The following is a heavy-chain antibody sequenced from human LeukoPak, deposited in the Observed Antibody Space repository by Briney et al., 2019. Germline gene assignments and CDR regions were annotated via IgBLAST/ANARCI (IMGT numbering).Heavy chain of an antibody. D-gene: IGHD2-2*01. J-gene: IGHJ4*02. CDR3: ASPPTRECSSISCPLSY. CDR2: IYPGDSDT. Sequence: GESLKISCKGSGYSFTTYWIAWVRQMPGKGLEWMGFIYPGDSDTRYSPSFQGQVTISVDKSVSAAYLQWSSLKASDTAMYYCASPPTRECSSISCPLSYWGQGTLVTVSS. V-gene: IGHV5-51*01. CDR1: GYSFTTYW.